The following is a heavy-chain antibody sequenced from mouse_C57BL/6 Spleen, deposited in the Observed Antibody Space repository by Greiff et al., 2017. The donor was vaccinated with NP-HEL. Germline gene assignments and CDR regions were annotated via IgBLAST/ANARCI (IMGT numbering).Heavy chain of an antibody. J-gene: IGHJ1*03. CDR1: GYTFTDYY. D-gene: IGHD2-3*01. Sequence: LVESGAELVRPGASVKLSCKASGYTFTDYYINWVKQRPGQGLEWIARIYPGSGNTYYNEKFKGKATLTAEKSSSTAYMQLSSLTSEDSAVYFCARCIYDGYYGGYFDVWGTGTTVTVSS. V-gene: IGHV1-76*01. CDR3: ARCIYDGYYGGYFDV. CDR2: IYPGSGNT.